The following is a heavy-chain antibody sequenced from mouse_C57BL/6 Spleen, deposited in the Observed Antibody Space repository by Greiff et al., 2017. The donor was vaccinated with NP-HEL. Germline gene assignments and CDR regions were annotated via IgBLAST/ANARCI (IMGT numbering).Heavy chain of an antibody. V-gene: IGHV1-26*01. Sequence: EVQLQQSGPELVKPGASVKISCKASGYTFTDYYMNWVKQSHGKSLEWIGDINPNNGGTSYNQKFKGKATLTVDKSSSTAYMELRSLTSEDTAVYYCARDGSSYYRGKGATLTVSS. CDR1: GYTFTDYY. D-gene: IGHD1-1*01. J-gene: IGHJ2*01. CDR3: ARDGSSYY. CDR2: INPNNGGT.